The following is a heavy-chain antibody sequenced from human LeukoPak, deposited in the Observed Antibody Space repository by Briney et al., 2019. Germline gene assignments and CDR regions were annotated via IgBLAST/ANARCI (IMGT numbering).Heavy chain of an antibody. Sequence: SETLSLTCAVYGGSFSGYYWSWIRQPPGKGLEWIGEINHSGSTNYNASLKSRVTISVDTSKNQFSLKLSSVTAADTAVYYCARGRPPLRYFDWLLPNPFDYWGQGTLVTASS. CDR1: GGSFSGYY. V-gene: IGHV4-34*01. J-gene: IGHJ4*02. D-gene: IGHD3-9*01. CDR3: ARGRPPLRYFDWLLPNPFDY. CDR2: INHSGST.